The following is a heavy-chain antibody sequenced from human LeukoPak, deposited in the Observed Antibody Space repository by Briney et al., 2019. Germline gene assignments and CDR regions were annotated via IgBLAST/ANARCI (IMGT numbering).Heavy chain of an antibody. CDR2: ISAYNGNT. CDR1: GYTFTSYG. D-gene: IGHD2-2*01. Sequence: ASVKVSCKASGYTFTSYGISWVRQAPGQGLEWMGWISAYNGNTNYAQKPQGRVTMTTDTSTSTAYMELRSLRSDDTAVYYCARVRTSCNPECDYCYMDVWGKGTTVTVSS. CDR3: ARVRTSCNPECDYCYMDV. V-gene: IGHV1-18*01. J-gene: IGHJ6*03.